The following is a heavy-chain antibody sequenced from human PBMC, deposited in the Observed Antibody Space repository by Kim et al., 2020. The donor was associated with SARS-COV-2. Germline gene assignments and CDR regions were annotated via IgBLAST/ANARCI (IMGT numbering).Heavy chain of an antibody. V-gene: IGHV4-34*01. CDR3: ARSPHIGSGSYLPWFDP. J-gene: IGHJ5*02. Sequence: LKSRVTISVDTSKPQFSLKLSSVTAADTAVYYCARSPHIGSGSYLPWFDPWGQGTLVTVSS. D-gene: IGHD3-10*01.